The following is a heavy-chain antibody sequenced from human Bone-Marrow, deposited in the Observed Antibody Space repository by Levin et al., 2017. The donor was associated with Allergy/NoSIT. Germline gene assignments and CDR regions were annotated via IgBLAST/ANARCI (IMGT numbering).Heavy chain of an antibody. CDR3: ARRDYYYYGMDV. J-gene: IGHJ6*02. CDR1: GFTFRKHP. Sequence: VASVKVSCVASGFTFRKHPMNWVRQAPGKGLEWVSSISTESSYITYADSVSGRFTISRDNARNSMYLQMNNLRVEDTAVYYCARRDYYYYGMDVWGQGTTVTVSS. V-gene: IGHV3-21*06. CDR2: ISTESSYI.